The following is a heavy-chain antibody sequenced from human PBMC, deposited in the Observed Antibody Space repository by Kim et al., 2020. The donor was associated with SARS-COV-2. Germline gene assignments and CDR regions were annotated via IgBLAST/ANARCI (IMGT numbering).Heavy chain of an antibody. Sequence: ASVKVSCKASGYTFTNYAIHWVRQAPGQRLEWMGWINAGNGNTKYSQKFQGRVTITRDTSASTAYIELSSLRSEDTAVYYCARWGNSGYYYEGGGYWGQG. CDR3: ARWGNSGYYYEGGGY. CDR1: GYTFTNYA. CDR2: INAGNGNT. J-gene: IGHJ4*02. V-gene: IGHV1-3*01. D-gene: IGHD3-22*01.